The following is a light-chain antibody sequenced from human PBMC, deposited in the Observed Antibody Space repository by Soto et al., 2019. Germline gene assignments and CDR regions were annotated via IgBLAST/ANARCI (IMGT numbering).Light chain of an antibody. CDR1: QSISRQ. CDR3: LKYQSDWQ. CDR2: QAS. V-gene: IGKV1-5*03. J-gene: IGKJ1*01. Sequence: DIQMTQSPSTLSASVGDRVSITCRASQSISRQLACYQQKPGKAPNLLIYQASNLDTGVPSMYTVRGSGTEFTHTISNLQPDTLATNNCLKYQSDWQFGQGTKVEVK.